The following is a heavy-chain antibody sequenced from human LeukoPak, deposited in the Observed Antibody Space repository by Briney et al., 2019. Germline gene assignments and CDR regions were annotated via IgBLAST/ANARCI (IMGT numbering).Heavy chain of an antibody. CDR2: IRSKANNYAT. CDR1: GFTFSGSA. V-gene: IGHV3-73*01. Sequence: GGSLRLSCAASGFTFSGSAMHWVRQASGKGLEWVGRIRSKANNYATAYAASVKGRFTISRDDSKNTAYLQMNSLKTEDTAVYYCTRYSSGWGIDYWGQGTLVTVSS. D-gene: IGHD6-19*01. J-gene: IGHJ4*02. CDR3: TRYSSGWGIDY.